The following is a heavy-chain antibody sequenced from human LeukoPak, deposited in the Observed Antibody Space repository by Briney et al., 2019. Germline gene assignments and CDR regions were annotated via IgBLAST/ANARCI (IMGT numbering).Heavy chain of an antibody. CDR1: GYSFTSYW. CDR2: IGPSDSYT. CDR3: ARLGWFGELLFDY. J-gene: IGHJ4*02. D-gene: IGHD3-10*01. V-gene: IGHV5-10-1*01. Sequence: GESLKISCKGSGYSFTSYWITWVRQMPGKGLEWMGRIGPSDSYTNYSPSFQGHVTISADKSISTAYLQWSSLKASDTAMYYCARLGWFGELLFDYWGQGTLVTVSS.